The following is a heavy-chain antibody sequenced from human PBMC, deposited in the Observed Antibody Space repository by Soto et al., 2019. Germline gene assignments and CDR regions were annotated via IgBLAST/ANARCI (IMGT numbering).Heavy chain of an antibody. Sequence: SVKVSCKAAGYTLTVDLGGCVRQAPGQGLEWMGIINPSGGSTSYAQKFQGRVTMTRDTSTSTVYMELSSLRSEDTAVYYCARGGRSMDVWGQGTTVTRLL. CDR3: ARGGRSMDV. CDR1: GYTLTVDL. CDR2: INPSGGST. V-gene: IGHV1-46*01. J-gene: IGHJ6*02. D-gene: IGHD3-16*01.